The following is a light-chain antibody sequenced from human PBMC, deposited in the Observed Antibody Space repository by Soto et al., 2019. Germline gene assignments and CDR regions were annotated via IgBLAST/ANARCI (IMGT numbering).Light chain of an antibody. CDR3: QQYNNWSIT. V-gene: IGKV3-15*01. CDR1: QSVSSN. Sequence: EIVSTQSPGTLSLSPGERATLSCRASQSVSSNLAWYQQKPGQAPRLLIYGASTRATGIPARFSGSGSGTEFTLTISSLQSEDFAVYYCQQYNNWSITFGQGTRLEIK. J-gene: IGKJ5*01. CDR2: GAS.